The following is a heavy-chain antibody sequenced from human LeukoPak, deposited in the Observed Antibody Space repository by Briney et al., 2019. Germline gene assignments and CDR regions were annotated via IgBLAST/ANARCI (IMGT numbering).Heavy chain of an antibody. Sequence: GGSLRLSCAASGFTFSSYAMSWVRQAPGKGLEWVSAISGSGGSTYYADSVKGRFTISRDNPKNTLYLQMNSLRAEDTAVYYCAKRYCSGGSCYWFDYWGQGTLVTVSS. CDR2: ISGSGGST. CDR3: AKRYCSGGSCYWFDY. J-gene: IGHJ4*02. CDR1: GFTFSSYA. D-gene: IGHD2-15*01. V-gene: IGHV3-23*01.